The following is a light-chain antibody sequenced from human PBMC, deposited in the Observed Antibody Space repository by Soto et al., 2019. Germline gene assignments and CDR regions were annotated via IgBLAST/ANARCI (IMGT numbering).Light chain of an antibody. CDR1: RSDVGGYNY. CDR2: EVT. V-gene: IGLV2-8*01. CDR3: NSMTSRTTQV. J-gene: IGLJ2*01. Sequence: QSALTQPPSASGSPGQSVTISCTGTRSDVGGYNYVSWYQHHPGKAPKLMIYEVTKRPSGVPDRFSGSKSDNTASLTVSGLQAEDEAGLYCNSMTSRTTQVLGGGTKLTVL.